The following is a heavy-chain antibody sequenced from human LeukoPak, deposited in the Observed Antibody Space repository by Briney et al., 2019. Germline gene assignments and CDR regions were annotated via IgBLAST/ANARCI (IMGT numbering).Heavy chain of an antibody. V-gene: IGHV4-59*01. Sequence: SETLSPTCTVSGGSISSYYWSWIRQPPGKGLEWIGYIYYSGSTNYNPSLKSRVTISVDTSKNQFSLKLSSVTAADTAVYYCARDHSSYYGMDVWGQGTTVTVSS. CDR1: GGSISSYY. J-gene: IGHJ6*02. CDR2: IYYSGST. CDR3: ARDHSSYYGMDV.